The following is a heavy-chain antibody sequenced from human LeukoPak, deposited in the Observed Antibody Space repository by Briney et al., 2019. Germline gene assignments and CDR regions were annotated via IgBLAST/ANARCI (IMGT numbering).Heavy chain of an antibody. CDR3: ATDQRYAFDY. CDR1: GFTFSSYS. D-gene: IGHD3-9*01. J-gene: IGHJ4*02. Sequence: PGGSLRLSCAASGFTFSSYSMNWVRQAPGKGLEWVSYISSGTNTINYADSVKGRFTISRDNAKNSLYLQMNSLRDEDTAVYYCATDQRYAFDYWGQGILVTVSS. V-gene: IGHV3-48*02. CDR2: ISSGTNTI.